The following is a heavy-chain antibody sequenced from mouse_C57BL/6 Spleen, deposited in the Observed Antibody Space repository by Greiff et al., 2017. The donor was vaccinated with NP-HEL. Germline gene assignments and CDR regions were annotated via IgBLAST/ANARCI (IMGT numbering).Heavy chain of an antibody. D-gene: IGHD1-1*01. J-gene: IGHJ2*01. CDR1: GYAFSSSW. CDR3: ASWGYYGTHFDY. V-gene: IGHV1-82*01. CDR2: IYPGDGDT. Sequence: QVQLQQSGPELVKPGASVKISCKASGYAFSSSWMNWVKQRPGKGLEWIGRIYPGDGDTNYNGKFKGKATLTADKSSSTAYMQLSSLTSEDSAVYFCASWGYYGTHFDYWGQGTTLTVSS.